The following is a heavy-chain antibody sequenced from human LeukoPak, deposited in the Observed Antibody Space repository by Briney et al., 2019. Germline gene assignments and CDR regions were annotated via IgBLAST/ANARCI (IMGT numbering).Heavy chain of an antibody. D-gene: IGHD1-1*01. J-gene: IGHJ4*02. V-gene: IGHV3-66*01. CDR3: AKSPKTGFLFDY. Sequence: GGSLRLSCAAPGFTFSDYYMSWVRQAPGKGLEWISVIYGGVNTVYADSVQGRFTISRDNSKNTLYLQMSSLRAEDTAVYYCAKSPKTGFLFDYWGKGTLVTVSS. CDR2: IYGGVNT. CDR1: GFTFSDYY.